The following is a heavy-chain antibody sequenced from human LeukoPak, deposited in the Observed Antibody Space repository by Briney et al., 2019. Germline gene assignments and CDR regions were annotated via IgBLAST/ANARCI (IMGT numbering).Heavy chain of an antibody. CDR2: IWDDGSNK. Sequence: GRSLRLSCAASGFTFSSYGMHWVRQAPGKGLEWAAFIWDDGSNKYYADYVKGRFTISRDNSKSTLYLEMNSLRAEDTAVYYCARDETCLQLWPDSWGQGNLGTVSS. CDR3: ARDETCLQLWPDS. J-gene: IGHJ4*02. CDR1: GFTFSSYG. V-gene: IGHV3-33*01. D-gene: IGHD5-18*01.